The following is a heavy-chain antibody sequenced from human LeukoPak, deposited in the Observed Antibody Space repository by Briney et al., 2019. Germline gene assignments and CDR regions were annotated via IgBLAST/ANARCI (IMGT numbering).Heavy chain of an antibody. D-gene: IGHD2-2*02. Sequence: GGSLRLSCAASGFTFNSYSMNWVRQAPGKGLEWVSSMSSSSSYIYYADSVKGRFTISRDNAKNSLYLQMNSLRAEDTAVYYCARGHCSSTSCYTIDAFDIWGQGTMVTVSS. CDR2: MSSSSSYI. CDR1: GFTFNSYS. CDR3: ARGHCSSTSCYTIDAFDI. V-gene: IGHV3-21*01. J-gene: IGHJ3*02.